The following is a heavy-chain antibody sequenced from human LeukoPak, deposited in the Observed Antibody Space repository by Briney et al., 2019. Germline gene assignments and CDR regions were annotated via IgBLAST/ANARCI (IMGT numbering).Heavy chain of an antibody. D-gene: IGHD3-10*01. CDR2: ISLDGSET. V-gene: IGHV3-74*01. CDR1: GFTFNQYW. CDR3: ARGVYGNFDS. J-gene: IGHJ4*02. Sequence: PGGSLRVSCAASGFTFNQYWMHWVRQGSGKGLAWVSRISLDGSETDYADSVKGRFTVSRDNAKNTVYLQMNRLRVDDTAVYYCARGVYGNFDSWGQGILVTVSS.